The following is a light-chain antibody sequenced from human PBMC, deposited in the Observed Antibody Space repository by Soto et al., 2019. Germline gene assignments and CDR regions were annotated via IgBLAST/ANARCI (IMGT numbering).Light chain of an antibody. CDR3: CSYAGTSTFGV. V-gene: IGLV2-23*03. CDR1: SSDVGSYDL. Sequence: QSVLAQPASVSGSPGQSITISCTGTSSDVGSYDLVSWYQQHPAKAPKLMIYEGNKRPSGVSNRFSGSKSGNTASLTISGLQAEDEADYYCCSYAGTSTFGVFGGGTKLTVL. J-gene: IGLJ3*02. CDR2: EGN.